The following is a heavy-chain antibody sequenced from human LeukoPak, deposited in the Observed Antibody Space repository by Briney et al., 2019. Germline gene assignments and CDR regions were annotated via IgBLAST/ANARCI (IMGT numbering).Heavy chain of an antibody. Sequence: GESLKISCKGSGYSFTSYWIGWVRQMPGKGLEWMGIIYPGDSDTRYSPSFQGQVTISADKSISTAYLQWSNLKASDTAMYYCARPILTGYYNLFAFDIWGQGTMVTVSS. J-gene: IGHJ3*02. CDR2: IYPGDSDT. CDR3: ARPILTGYYNLFAFDI. CDR1: GYSFTSYW. D-gene: IGHD3-9*01. V-gene: IGHV5-51*01.